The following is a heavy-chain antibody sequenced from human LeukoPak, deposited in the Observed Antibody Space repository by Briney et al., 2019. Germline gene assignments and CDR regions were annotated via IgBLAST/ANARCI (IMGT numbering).Heavy chain of an antibody. CDR2: INPDGRST. J-gene: IGHJ4*02. D-gene: IGHD2-21*01. V-gene: IGHV3-74*01. Sequence: PGGSLRLSCAASGFMFSNYWMHWVRQAPGEGLVWVSRINPDGRSTSHADSVKDRFTMSRDNARDTLYLQMNSLRAEDTAVYYSARGPLSGGAIQFDSWGEGTLVTVSS. CDR3: ARGPLSGGAIQFDS. CDR1: GFMFSNYW.